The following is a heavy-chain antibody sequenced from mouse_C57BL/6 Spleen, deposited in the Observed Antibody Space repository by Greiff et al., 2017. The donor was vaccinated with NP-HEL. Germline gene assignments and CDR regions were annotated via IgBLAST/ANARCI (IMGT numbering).Heavy chain of an antibody. J-gene: IGHJ1*03. CDR1: GYTFTSYW. CDR3: ARIATGGYWYFDV. V-gene: IGHV1-64*01. CDR2: IHPNSGST. Sequence: QVQLQQPGAELVKPGASVKLSCKASGYTFTSYWMHWVKQRPGQGLEWIGMIHPNSGSTYYNEKFKSKATLTVDKSSSTAYMQLSSLTSEDSAVYYCARIATGGYWYFDVWGTGTTVTVSS. D-gene: IGHD1-1*01.